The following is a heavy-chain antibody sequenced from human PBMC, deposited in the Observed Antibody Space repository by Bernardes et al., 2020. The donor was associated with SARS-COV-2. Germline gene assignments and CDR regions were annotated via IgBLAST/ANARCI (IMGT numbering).Heavy chain of an antibody. D-gene: IGHD3-16*01. J-gene: IGHJ4*02. Sequence: GGSLRLSCAASGFTFDDYAMHWVRQAPGKGLEWVSGISWNSGSIGYADSVKGRFTISRDNAKNSLYLQMNSLRAEDTAVYYCAREVASTGVWFDYWGQGTLVTVS. V-gene: IGHV3-9*01. CDR3: AREVASTGVWFDY. CDR1: GFTFDDYA. CDR2: ISWNSGSI.